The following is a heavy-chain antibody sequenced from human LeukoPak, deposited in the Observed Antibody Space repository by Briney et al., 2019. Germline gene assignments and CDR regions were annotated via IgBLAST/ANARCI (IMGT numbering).Heavy chain of an antibody. Sequence: GASVKVSCKASGYTFTGYYIHWVRQAPGQGLEWMGWINPNTGDTNYAQKFQGRVTMTRDTSISTAYMELRSLRSDDTAVYYCARDRQWLPRDWFDPWGQGALVTVSS. CDR3: ARDRQWLPRDWFDP. CDR2: INPNTGDT. J-gene: IGHJ5*02. CDR1: GYTFTGYY. D-gene: IGHD6-19*01. V-gene: IGHV1-2*02.